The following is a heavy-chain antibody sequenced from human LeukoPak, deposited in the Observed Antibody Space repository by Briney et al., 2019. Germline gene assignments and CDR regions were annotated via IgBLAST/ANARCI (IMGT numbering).Heavy chain of an antibody. CDR2: INADGTTT. CDR1: GFTFGNSW. Sequence: GGSLRLSCAASGFTFGNSWVHWVRQAPGKGLVWVSLINADGTTTTYADSVKGRFTISRDNARNTVSLQMNSLTIEDTAVYYCVVAVDPPGSDVFDVWGQGTMIAVSS. V-gene: IGHV3-74*01. J-gene: IGHJ3*01. CDR3: VVAVDPPGSDVFDV. D-gene: IGHD5-12*01.